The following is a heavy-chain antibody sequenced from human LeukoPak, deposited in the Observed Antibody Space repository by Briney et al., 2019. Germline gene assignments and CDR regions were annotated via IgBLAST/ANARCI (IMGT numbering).Heavy chain of an antibody. CDR3: ASKMYYYDSS. Sequence: SETLSLTCAVYGGSFSGYYWSWIRQPPGKGLEWIGEINHSGSTNYNPSLKSRVTISVDTSKNQFSLKLSSVTAADTAVYYCASKMYYYDSSWGQGTLVTVSS. V-gene: IGHV4-34*01. D-gene: IGHD3-22*01. CDR1: GGSFSGYY. CDR2: INHSGST. J-gene: IGHJ4*02.